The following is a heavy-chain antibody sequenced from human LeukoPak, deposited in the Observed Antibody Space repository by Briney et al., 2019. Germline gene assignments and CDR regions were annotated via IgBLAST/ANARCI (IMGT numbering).Heavy chain of an antibody. D-gene: IGHD3-22*01. CDR3: ARDVVLITANWFDP. CDR2: IYSSGST. V-gene: IGHV4-4*07. Sequence: HSETLSLTCTVSGGSISTYYWSRIRQPAGKGLEWIGRIYSSGSTNYNPSLKSRVTMSVDTSKNQFSLNLSSVTAADTAVYYCARDVVLITANWFDPWGQGTLVTVSS. CDR1: GGSISTYY. J-gene: IGHJ5*02.